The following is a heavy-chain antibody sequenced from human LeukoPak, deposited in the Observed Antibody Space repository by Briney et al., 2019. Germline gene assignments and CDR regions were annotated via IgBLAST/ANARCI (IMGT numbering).Heavy chain of an antibody. D-gene: IGHD3-16*02. CDR3: ARPLITFGGVIVPSTFDI. Sequence: SETLSLTCTVSGGSISSSSYYWGWIRQPPGKGLEWIGSIYYSGSTYYNPSLKSRVTISVDTSKNLFSLKLSSVTAADTAVYYCARPLITFGGVIVPSTFDIWGQGTMVTVSS. V-gene: IGHV4-39*01. CDR2: IYYSGST. CDR1: GGSISSSSYY. J-gene: IGHJ3*02.